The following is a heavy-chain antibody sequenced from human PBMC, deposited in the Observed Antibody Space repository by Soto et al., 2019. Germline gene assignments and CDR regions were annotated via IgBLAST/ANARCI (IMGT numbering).Heavy chain of an antibody. CDR1: GFTFSSYA. Sequence: EVQLLESGGGLVQPGGSLRLSCAASGFTFSSYAMSWVRQAPGKGLEWVSAISGSGGSTYYADSVKGRFTISRDNSKNTLYLQMNSVRAEATAVSVCEHVTIVGVVISVGGCMDVWGQGTTVTVSS. CDR3: EHVTIVGVVISVGGCMDV. J-gene: IGHJ6*02. D-gene: IGHD3-3*01. CDR2: ISGSGGST. V-gene: IGHV3-23*01.